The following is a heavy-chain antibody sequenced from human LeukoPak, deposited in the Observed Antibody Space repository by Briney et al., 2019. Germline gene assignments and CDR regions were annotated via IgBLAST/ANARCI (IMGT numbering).Heavy chain of an antibody. V-gene: IGHV4-59*04. CDR2: IYYSGST. CDR3: ARYCSSGGCFDY. CDR1: GGSISSYY. D-gene: IGHD2-2*01. J-gene: IGHJ4*02. Sequence: PSETLSLTCTVSGGSISSYYWSWIRQPPGKGLEWIGNIYYSGSTFYNPSLKSRVTISMDTSKNQFSLKLSSVTAADTGAYYCARYCSSGGCFDYWGQGTLVTVPS.